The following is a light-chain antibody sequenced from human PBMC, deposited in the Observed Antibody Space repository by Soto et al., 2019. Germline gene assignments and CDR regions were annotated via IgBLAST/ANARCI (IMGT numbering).Light chain of an antibody. CDR3: RQALQNSPHT. V-gene: IGKV2-28*01. Sequence: DIVMTQSPLSLPVTPVEPASISCRSSQSLLHSNGYNSLDWYLQKPGQSPQLLIYLGSNRASGVPDRFSGSGSGTAVTLKISRVEAEDVGVYYCRQALQNSPHTFGQGTKLEIK. CDR1: QSLLHSNGYNS. J-gene: IGKJ2*01. CDR2: LGS.